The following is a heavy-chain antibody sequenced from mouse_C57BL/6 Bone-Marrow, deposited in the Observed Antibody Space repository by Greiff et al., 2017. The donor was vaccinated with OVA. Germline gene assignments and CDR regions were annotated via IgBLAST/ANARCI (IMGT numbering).Heavy chain of an antibody. CDR2: ILTSIGRT. CDR3: ARSYGSSYWYFDV. CDR1: DSAVFTSAY. V-gene: IGHV15-2*01. D-gene: IGHD1-1*01. J-gene: IGHJ1*03. Sequence: VKLQESGSELRSPGSSVKLSCKASDSAVFTSAYMCWGRQKPGHGYEWFGGILTSIGRTISGEKFDDNATLDADTLSNTAYLELNSLTSEDSAIYYCARSYGSSYWYFDVWGTGTTVTVSS.